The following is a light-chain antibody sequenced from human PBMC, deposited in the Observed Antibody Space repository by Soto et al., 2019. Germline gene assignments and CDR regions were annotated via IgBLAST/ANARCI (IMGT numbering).Light chain of an antibody. J-gene: IGKJ4*01. CDR3: QQSYSKPLLT. CDR1: QSINNY. CDR2: AAS. Sequence: DIQMTQSPSSLSAVVGDRVTIICRASQSINNYLNWYQQKPGKAPKLLISAASTLESGVPSRFSGMGSGTDFTLTISSLQPEDSATYYCQQSYSKPLLTFGGGTKV. V-gene: IGKV1-39*01.